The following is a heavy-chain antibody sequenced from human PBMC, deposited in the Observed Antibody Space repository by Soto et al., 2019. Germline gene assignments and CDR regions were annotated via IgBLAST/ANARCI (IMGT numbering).Heavy chain of an antibody. CDR1: GFTFSSYG. D-gene: IGHD1-7*01. CDR2: ISYDGSNK. V-gene: IGHV3-30*18. J-gene: IGHJ5*02. CDR3: AKDGNELELSWFDP. Sequence: GGSLRLSCAASGFTFSSYGMHWVRQAPGKGLEWVAVISYDGSNKYYADSVKGRFTISRDNSKNTLYLQMNSLRAEDTAVYYCAKDGNELELSWFDPWRQGPLVTVSS.